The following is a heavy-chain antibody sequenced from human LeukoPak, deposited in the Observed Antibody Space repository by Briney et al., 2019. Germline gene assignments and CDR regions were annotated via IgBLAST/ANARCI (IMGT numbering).Heavy chain of an antibody. CDR1: GFTFSSYG. CDR2: ISGSGGST. J-gene: IGHJ3*02. D-gene: IGHD5-18*01. V-gene: IGHV3-23*01. Sequence: GGSLRLSCAASGFTFSSYGMSWVRQAPGKGLEWVSAISGSGGSTYYADSVKGRFTISRDNSKNTLYLQMNSLRAEDTAVYYCAKDSPGYSYGYFAFDIWGQGTMVTVSS. CDR3: AKDSPGYSYGYFAFDI.